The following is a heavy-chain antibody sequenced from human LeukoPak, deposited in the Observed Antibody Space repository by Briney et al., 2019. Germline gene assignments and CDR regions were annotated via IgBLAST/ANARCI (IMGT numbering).Heavy chain of an antibody. V-gene: IGHV3-15*01. J-gene: IGHJ4*02. CDR1: GFTFTNAW. CDR2: IKSKTDGETT. D-gene: IGHD3-10*01. CDR3: TTDLGTYYHGSQRLIPIDY. Sequence: GGSLRLSCADSGFTFTNAWMSWVRQAPGKGLEWIGRIKSKTDGETTNYAEPVRGRFTISRDDSKSAVHLQMNSLKIEDTAVYYCTTDLGTYYHGSQRLIPIDYWGQGTLVTVSS.